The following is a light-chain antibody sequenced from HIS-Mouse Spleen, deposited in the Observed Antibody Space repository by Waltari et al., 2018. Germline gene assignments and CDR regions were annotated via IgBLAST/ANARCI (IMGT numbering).Light chain of an antibody. CDR2: KAS. V-gene: IGKV1-5*03. CDR3: QQYNSYSRT. J-gene: IGKJ1*01. Sequence: DIQTTPSASTLSASVGDRVTNTFRASQSISSWLAWYQQKPGKAPKLLIYKASILESGVPSRFSGSGSGTEFTLTISSLQPDDFATYYCQQYNSYSRTFGQGTKVEIK. CDR1: QSISSW.